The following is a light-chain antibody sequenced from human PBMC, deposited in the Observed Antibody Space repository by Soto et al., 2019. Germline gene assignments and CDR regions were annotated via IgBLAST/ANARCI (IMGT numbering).Light chain of an antibody. V-gene: IGKV3-11*01. CDR3: QQRSNWPT. CDR1: QSVSSY. CDR2: DAS. Sequence: EIVLTQSPATLSLSPGERATLSCRASQSVSSYLAWYQQKPGQAPRLLIYDASNRATGILARFSGSGSGTVFALTMSRLEPEDFAVYYCQQRSNWPTVGGGIKVEMK. J-gene: IGKJ4*01.